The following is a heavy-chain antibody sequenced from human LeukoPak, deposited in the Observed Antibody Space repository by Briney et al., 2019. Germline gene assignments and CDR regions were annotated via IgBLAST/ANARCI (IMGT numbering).Heavy chain of an antibody. Sequence: SETLSLTCTVSGGSISSYYWSWIRQPPGKGLEYIGYISYSGSTNYNPSLKSRVTMSVDTSKNQFSLKLSSVAATDTAVYYCARHTPKDIAAAGAGYYYYMDVWGKGTTVTVSS. CDR1: GGSISSYY. D-gene: IGHD6-13*01. CDR2: ISYSGST. V-gene: IGHV4-59*08. J-gene: IGHJ6*03. CDR3: ARHTPKDIAAAGAGYYYYMDV.